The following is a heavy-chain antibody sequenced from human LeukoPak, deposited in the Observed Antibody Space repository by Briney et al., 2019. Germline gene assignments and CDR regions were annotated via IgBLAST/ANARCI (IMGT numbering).Heavy chain of an antibody. CDR2: ISSSSSYI. CDR3: ATGSGSYYHDY. Sequence: GGSLRLSCAASGFTFSSYSMNWVRQAPGKGLEWVSSISSSSSYIYYADSVKDRFTISRDNAKNSLYLQMNSLRAEDTAVYYRATGSGSYYHDYWGQGTLVTVSS. J-gene: IGHJ4*02. V-gene: IGHV3-21*01. CDR1: GFTFSSYS. D-gene: IGHD3-10*01.